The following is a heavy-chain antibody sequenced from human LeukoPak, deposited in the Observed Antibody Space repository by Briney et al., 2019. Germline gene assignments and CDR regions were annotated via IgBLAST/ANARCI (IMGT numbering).Heavy chain of an antibody. Sequence: PGGSLPLSCAASGSPVSTYSMHCGRQAPGKGLEGVSSITSSSTNIYYADSVKCRSIISRHNAKNSLYLQMNSLRAEGAAVYYCARSYSYGFWVPFDYWGQGTLVTVSS. V-gene: IGHV3-21*01. CDR3: ARSYSYGFWVPFDY. J-gene: IGHJ4*02. CDR2: ITSSSTNI. CDR1: GSPVSTYS. D-gene: IGHD5-18*01.